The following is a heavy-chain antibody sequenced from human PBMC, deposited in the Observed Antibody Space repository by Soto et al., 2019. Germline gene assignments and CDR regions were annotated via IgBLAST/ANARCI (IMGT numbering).Heavy chain of an antibody. V-gene: IGHV4-4*02. D-gene: IGHD3-10*01. CDR2: IYHSGST. J-gene: IGHJ4*02. CDR3: ARRYYGSGSYYVGYFDY. CDR1: GCSISSSNW. Sequence: PSETLSLTCAVSGCSISSSNWWSWVRQPPGKGLEWIGEIYHSGSTNYNPSLKSRVTISVDKSKNQFSLKLSSLTAADTAVYYCARRYYGSGSYYVGYFDYWGQGTLVTVSS.